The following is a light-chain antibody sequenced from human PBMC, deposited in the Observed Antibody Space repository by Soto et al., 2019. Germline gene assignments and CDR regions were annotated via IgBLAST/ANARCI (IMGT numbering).Light chain of an antibody. CDR2: AAS. Sequence: DLQMTQSPSSLSASVGDRVTITCRASQSIDTYLNWFQQKPGKAPKLLIYAASNLQSGVPSRFSGSGSGTEFTLTISSLQPEDFATYYCQQSYSTPIYTFGQGTNLEIK. CDR1: QSIDTY. J-gene: IGKJ2*01. V-gene: IGKV1-39*01. CDR3: QQSYSTPIYT.